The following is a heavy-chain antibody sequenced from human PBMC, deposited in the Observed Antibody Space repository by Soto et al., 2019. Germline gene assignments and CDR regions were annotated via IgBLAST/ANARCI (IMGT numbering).Heavy chain of an antibody. V-gene: IGHV5-51*01. CDR3: ARSGITMVRGVNYGMDA. CDR1: GYSFTSYW. J-gene: IGHJ6*02. CDR2: IYPGDSDT. D-gene: IGHD3-10*01. Sequence: XESLNISCRGSGYSFTSYWIGWVRQMPGKGLEWMGIIYPGDSDTRYSPSFQGQVTISADKSISTAYLQWSSLKASDTAMYYCARSGITMVRGVNYGMDAWGQGTTVTVSS.